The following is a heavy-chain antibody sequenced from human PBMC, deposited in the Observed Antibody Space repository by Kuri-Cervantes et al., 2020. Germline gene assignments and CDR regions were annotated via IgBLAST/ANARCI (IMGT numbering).Heavy chain of an antibody. CDR1: GYTFTTYA. CDR3: ANRRMGGTLDY. Sequence: SVKVSCKASGYTFTTYAMHWVRQAPGQGLEWMGGIIPIFGTANYAQKFQGRVTITADKSTSTAYMELSSLRSEDTAVYYCANRRMGGTLDYWGQGTLVTVSS. D-gene: IGHD3-16*01. V-gene: IGHV1-69*06. CDR2: IIPIFGTA. J-gene: IGHJ4*02.